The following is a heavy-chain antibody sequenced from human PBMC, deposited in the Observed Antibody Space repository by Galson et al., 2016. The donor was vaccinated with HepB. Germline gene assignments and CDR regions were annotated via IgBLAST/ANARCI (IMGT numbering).Heavy chain of an antibody. V-gene: IGHV1-69*13. CDR2: IIPMFGTA. CDR1: GGTFSSYR. J-gene: IGHJ5*02. CDR3: ARDVEERAAAPFDP. Sequence: SVKVSCKASGGTFSSYRISWVRLAPGQGLEWMGGIIPMFGTAHYAQQFQGRVTITADESTSTVYLELSSLRSEDTAVYYCARDVEERAAAPFDPWGQGTLVTVSS. D-gene: IGHD2-15*01.